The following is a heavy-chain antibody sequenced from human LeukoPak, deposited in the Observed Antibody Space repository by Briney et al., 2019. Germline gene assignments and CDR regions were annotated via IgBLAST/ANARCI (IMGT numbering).Heavy chain of an antibody. CDR2: VIPIFGTA. D-gene: IGHD6-13*01. J-gene: IGHJ5*02. CDR1: GGTFSSYA. CDR3: ARGENSSSWSPAPPFDP. V-gene: IGHV1-69*05. Sequence: GSSVKVSCKASGGTFSSYAISWVRQAPGQGLEWMGGVIPIFGTANYAQKFQGRVTITTDESTSTAYMELSSLRSEDTAVYYCARGENSSSWSPAPPFDPWGQGTLVTVSS.